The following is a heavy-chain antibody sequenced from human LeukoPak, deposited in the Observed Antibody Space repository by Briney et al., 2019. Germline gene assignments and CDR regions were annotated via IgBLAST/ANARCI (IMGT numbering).Heavy chain of an antibody. CDR3: ARVTYSSSWSPDYYYYVDV. D-gene: IGHD6-13*01. V-gene: IGHV1-69*01. J-gene: IGHJ6*03. Sequence: SVKVSCKASGGTFSSYAISWVRQAPGQGLEWMGGIIPIFGTANYAQKFQGRVTITADESTSTAYMELSSLRSEDTAVYYCARVTYSSSWSPDYYYYVDVWGKGTTVTVSS. CDR1: GGTFSSYA. CDR2: IIPIFGTA.